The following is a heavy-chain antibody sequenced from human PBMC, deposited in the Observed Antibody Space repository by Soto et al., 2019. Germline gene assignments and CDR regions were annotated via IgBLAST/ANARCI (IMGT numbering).Heavy chain of an antibody. Sequence: VQLVQSGAEVKKPGSSVKVSCKTSGGTFSTYSIVWVRQAPGEGLEWMGGIIPIFGTANYAQKFQDRVTITADKSTNTAFMELSSLKSEDTAMYYCASSSGNNYGVGTNYYFDYWGQGPLVTVSS. CDR1: GGTFSTYS. D-gene: IGHD1-26*01. J-gene: IGHJ4*02. CDR3: ASSSGNNYGVGTNYYFDY. CDR2: IIPIFGTA. V-gene: IGHV1-69*06.